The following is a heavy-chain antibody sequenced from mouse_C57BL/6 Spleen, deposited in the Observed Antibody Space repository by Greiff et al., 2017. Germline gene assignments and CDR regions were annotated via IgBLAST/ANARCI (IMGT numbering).Heavy chain of an antibody. CDR1: GYTFTSYW. J-gene: IGHJ4*01. CDR3: ARSLGLGYATDY. CDR2: INPSNGGT. V-gene: IGHV1-53*01. D-gene: IGHD3-3*01. Sequence: VQLQQPGTELVKPGASVKLSCKASGYTFTSYWMPWVKQRPGQGLEWIGNINPSNGGTNYNEKFKSKATLTVDKSSSTAYMQLSSLTSDDSAVYYCARSLGLGYATDYWGQGTSVTVSS.